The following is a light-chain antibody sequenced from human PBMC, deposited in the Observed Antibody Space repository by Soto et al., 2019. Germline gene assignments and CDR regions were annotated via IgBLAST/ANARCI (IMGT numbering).Light chain of an antibody. V-gene: IGKV3-11*01. Sequence: ETVMTQSPATLSVSPGERSTLSCRSSQSVSRHLAWYQQKPGQAPRLLIYGASNRATGIPDRFSGSGSGTDFTLTISSLEPEDFAVYYCQQRSNWITFGQGTRLEIK. CDR2: GAS. J-gene: IGKJ5*01. CDR1: QSVSRH. CDR3: QQRSNWIT.